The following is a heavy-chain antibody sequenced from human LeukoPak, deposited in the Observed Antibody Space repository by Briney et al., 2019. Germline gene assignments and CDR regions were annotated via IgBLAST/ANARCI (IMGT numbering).Heavy chain of an antibody. CDR2: INHSGST. J-gene: IGHJ4*02. CDR3: ARVERPNWVVDY. Sequence: SETLSLTCAVYGGSFSGYYWSWIRQPPGKGLEWIGEINHSGSTNYNPSLKSRVTISVDTSKNQFSLKLSSVTAADTAVYYCARVERPNWVVDYWGQGTLVTVSS. D-gene: IGHD7-27*01. CDR1: GGSFSGYY. V-gene: IGHV4-34*01.